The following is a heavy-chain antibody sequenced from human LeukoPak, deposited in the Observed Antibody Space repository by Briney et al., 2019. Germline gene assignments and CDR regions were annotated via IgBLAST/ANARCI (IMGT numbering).Heavy chain of an antibody. CDR2: LHYSGST. D-gene: IGHD5-18*01. CDR3: ARYSYGGFYFDY. J-gene: IGHJ4*02. CDR1: GGSITGYY. Sequence: KPSETLSLTCTVSGGSITGYYWSWLRQPPGKGLEWIGYLHYSGSTTYNPSLKSRVTISLDTSKNQFSLKLSSVTAADTAVYYCARYSYGGFYFDYWGQGTLVTVSS. V-gene: IGHV4-59*08.